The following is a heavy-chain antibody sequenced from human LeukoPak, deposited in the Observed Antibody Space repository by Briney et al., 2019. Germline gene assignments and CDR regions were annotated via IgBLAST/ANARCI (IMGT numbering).Heavy chain of an antibody. CDR1: GFTFNTYA. V-gene: IGHV3-23*01. CDR3: AKGGGDFDY. CDR2: ISGSGVST. J-gene: IGHJ4*02. D-gene: IGHD6-25*01. Sequence: GGSLRLSCAASGFTFNTYAMSWVRQAPGKGLEWVSAISGSGVSTHYADFLKGRFTISRDNSKNTLYLQMNSLRAEDTAVYYCAKGGGDFDYWGQGTLVTVSS.